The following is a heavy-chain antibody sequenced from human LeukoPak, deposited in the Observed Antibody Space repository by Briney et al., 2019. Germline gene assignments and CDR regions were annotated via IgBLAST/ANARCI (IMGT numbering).Heavy chain of an antibody. CDR3: ARGLTLDAFDI. CDR1: SNSISGYY. V-gene: IGHV4-38-2*02. CDR2: IYHSGST. J-gene: IGHJ3*02. Sequence: PSETLSLTCTVSSNSISGYYWSWIRQPPGKGLEWIGSIYHSGSTYYNPSLKSRVTISVDTSKNLFSLKLSSVTAADTAVYYCARGLTLDAFDIWGQGTMVTVSS. D-gene: IGHD1-14*01.